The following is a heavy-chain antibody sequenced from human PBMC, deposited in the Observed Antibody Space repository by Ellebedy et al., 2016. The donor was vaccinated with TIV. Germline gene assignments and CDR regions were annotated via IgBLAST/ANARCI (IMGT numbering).Heavy chain of an antibody. CDR1: GFTFISYA. CDR2: IIHDGSVT. V-gene: IGHV3-23*01. CDR3: GRDAVTGNGRWDWLDP. D-gene: IGHD2-21*02. J-gene: IGHJ5*02. Sequence: GESLKISCAASGFTFISYAMTWVRQAPGKGLEWVSSIIHDGSVTYYADSVKGRFTISRDNSRNTLYLQMNSLRADDSAIYYCGRDAVTGNGRWDWLDPWGRGSLVTVSS.